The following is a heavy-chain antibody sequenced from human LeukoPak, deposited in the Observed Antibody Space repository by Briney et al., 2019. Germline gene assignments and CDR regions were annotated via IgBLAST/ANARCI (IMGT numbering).Heavy chain of an antibody. CDR1: GFTFSSYG. D-gene: IGHD3-3*01. CDR3: ARDQAPPNDFWSGYYGLGNWFDP. Sequence: PGGSLRLSCAASGFTFSSYGMHWVRQAPGKGLEWVSSISSSSSYIYYADSVKGRFTISRDNAKNSLYLQMNSLRAEDTAVYYCARDQAPPNDFWSGYYGLGNWFDPWGQGTLVTVSS. V-gene: IGHV3-21*01. CDR2: ISSSSSYI. J-gene: IGHJ5*02.